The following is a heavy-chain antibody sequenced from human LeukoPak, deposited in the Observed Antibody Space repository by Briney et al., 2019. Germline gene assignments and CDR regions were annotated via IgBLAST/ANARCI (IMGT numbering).Heavy chain of an antibody. J-gene: IGHJ4*02. Sequence: ASVKVSCKASGGTFSSYAISWVRQAPGQGLEWMGGIIPIFGTANYAQKFQGRVTITADESTSTAYMELSSLRSEDMAVYYCARGPITTRSHFDYWGQGTLVTVSS. D-gene: IGHD3-22*01. CDR1: GGTFSSYA. V-gene: IGHV1-69*13. CDR3: ARGPITTRSHFDY. CDR2: IIPIFGTA.